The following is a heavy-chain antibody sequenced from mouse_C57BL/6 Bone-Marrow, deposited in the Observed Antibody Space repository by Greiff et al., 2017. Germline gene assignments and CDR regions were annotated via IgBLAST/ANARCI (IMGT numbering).Heavy chain of an antibody. CDR1: GFTFSSYA. CDR3: AKGELGRNAMDY. J-gene: IGHJ4*01. V-gene: IGHV5-4*03. CDR2: ISDGGSYT. Sequence: EVTLVESGGGLVKPGGSLKLSCAASGFTFSSYAMSWVRQTPEKRLEWVATISDGGSYTYYPDNVKGRFTISRDNAKNHLYLQMSHLKSEDTAMYYCAKGELGRNAMDYWGQGTSVTVSS. D-gene: IGHD4-1*01.